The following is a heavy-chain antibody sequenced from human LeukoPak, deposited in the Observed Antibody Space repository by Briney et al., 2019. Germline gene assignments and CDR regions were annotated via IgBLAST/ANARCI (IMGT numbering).Heavy chain of an antibody. CDR1: GFTFSSYA. Sequence: PGGSLRLSCAASGFTFSSYAMSWVRQAPGKGLEWVSAISGSGGSTYYADSVKGRFTISRDNSKNTLYLQMNSQRAEDTAVYYCAKDAPIAVAGFSTFDYWGQGTLVTVSS. CDR3: AKDAPIAVAGFSTFDY. J-gene: IGHJ4*02. D-gene: IGHD6-19*01. CDR2: ISGSGGST. V-gene: IGHV3-23*01.